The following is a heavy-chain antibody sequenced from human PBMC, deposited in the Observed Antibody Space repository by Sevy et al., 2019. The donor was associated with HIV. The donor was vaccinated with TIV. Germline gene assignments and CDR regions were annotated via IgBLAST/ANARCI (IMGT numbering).Heavy chain of an antibody. Sequence: GGSLRLSCAAYGFPFSSYAMSWVRQAPGRGLEWVSTLIGGGRRTYYADSVTGRFIISRDNSRNTLYLQMNSLRAEDTAIYYCAKRRVQSGLSGGGANYGMDVCGRGTTVTVSS. CDR2: LIGGGRRT. CDR3: AKRRVQSGLSGGGANYGMDV. V-gene: IGHV3-23*01. J-gene: IGHJ6*02. D-gene: IGHD2-8*02. CDR1: GFPFSSYA.